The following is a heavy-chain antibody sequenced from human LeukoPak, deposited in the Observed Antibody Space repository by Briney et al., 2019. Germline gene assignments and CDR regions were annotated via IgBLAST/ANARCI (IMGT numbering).Heavy chain of an antibody. J-gene: IGHJ4*02. CDR3: AKGSMVGVLCCFDY. Sequence: GGSLRLSCAASGFTFSSYAMSWARQAPGKGLEWVSAISGSGGSTYYADSVKGRFTISRDNSKNTLYLQMNSLRAEDTAVYYCAKGSMVGVLCCFDYWGQGTLVTVSS. CDR2: ISGSGGST. CDR1: GFTFSSYA. D-gene: IGHD3-10*01. V-gene: IGHV3-23*01.